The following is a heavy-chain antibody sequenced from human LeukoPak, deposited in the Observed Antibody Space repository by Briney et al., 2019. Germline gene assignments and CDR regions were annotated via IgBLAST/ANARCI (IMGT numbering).Heavy chain of an antibody. V-gene: IGHV4-39*01. CDR3: ARLLSTWSGGGPFDP. CDR1: SDSLSSSSNY. Sequence: SETLSLTCTVSSDSLSSSSNYWGWIRQPPGKGLEWIGSISHSGSTYYNPSLKSRLTISLETSKNQFSLKLSSVTAADTAVYYCARLLSTWSGGGPFDPWGQGTLVTVSS. D-gene: IGHD6-13*01. J-gene: IGHJ5*02. CDR2: ISHSGST.